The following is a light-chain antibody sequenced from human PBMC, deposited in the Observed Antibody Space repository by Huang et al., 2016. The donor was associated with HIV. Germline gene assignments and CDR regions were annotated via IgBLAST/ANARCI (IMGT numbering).Light chain of an antibody. CDR2: GAS. J-gene: IGKJ1*01. CDR1: QSISSN. CDR3: QQYNNWPRT. V-gene: IGKV3-15*01. Sequence: DIVMTQSPATLSVSPGERATLSCRAGQSISSNLAWYQQKPGQAPRLLIYGASTGATGIPARFSGSGSGTELTLTISSLQSEDFAVYYCQQYNNWPRTFGQGTKVEIK.